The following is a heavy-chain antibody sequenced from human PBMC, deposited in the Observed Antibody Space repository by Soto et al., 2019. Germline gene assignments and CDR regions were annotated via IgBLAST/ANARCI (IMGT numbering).Heavy chain of an antibody. CDR2: ISSSSSYI. J-gene: IGHJ6*03. D-gene: IGHD5-12*01. CDR3: AREVATKDYYYYYYMDV. V-gene: IGHV3-21*01. Sequence: PGGSLILSCAASGFTFSSYSMNWVRQAPGKGLEWVSSISSSSSYIYYADSVKGRFTISRDNAKNSLYLQMNSLRAEDTAVYYCAREVATKDYYYYYYMDVWGKGTTVTVSS. CDR1: GFTFSSYS.